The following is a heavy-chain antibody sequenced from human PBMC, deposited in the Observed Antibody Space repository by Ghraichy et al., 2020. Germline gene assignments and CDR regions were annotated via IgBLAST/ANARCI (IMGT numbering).Heavy chain of an antibody. CDR3: ARDFTKLRYCSGGNCYPGY. J-gene: IGHJ4*02. CDR2: INPNSGGT. Sequence: VKVSCKTSGYTFIDYYIHWVRQAPGQGLEWMGWINPNSGGTNFAQKLQGRVTMTRDTSISTAYMELSSLRSDDTAIYYCARDFTKLRYCSGGNCYPGYWGQGALVTVSS. CDR1: GYTFIDYY. D-gene: IGHD2-15*01. V-gene: IGHV1-2*02.